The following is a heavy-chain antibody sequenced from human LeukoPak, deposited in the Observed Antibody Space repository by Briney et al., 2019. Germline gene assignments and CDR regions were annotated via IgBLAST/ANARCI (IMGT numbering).Heavy chain of an antibody. CDR2: IYYSGST. CDR1: GGSISSYY. Sequence: PSETLSLTCTVSGGSISSYYWSWIRQPPGKGLEWIGYIYYSGSTNYNPSLKSRVTISVDTSKNQFSLKLSSVTAADTAVYYCARRAGSYPYYYYYYYMDVWGKGTTVTVSS. V-gene: IGHV4-59*08. D-gene: IGHD1-26*01. J-gene: IGHJ6*03. CDR3: ARRAGSYPYYYYYYYMDV.